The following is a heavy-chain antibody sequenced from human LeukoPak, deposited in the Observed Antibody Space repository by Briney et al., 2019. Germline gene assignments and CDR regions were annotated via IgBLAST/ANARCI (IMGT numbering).Heavy chain of an antibody. J-gene: IGHJ4*02. CDR1: GYTFTSYV. CDR3: ARMVGQLERIIDY. V-gene: IGHV1-8*01. Sequence: ASVKVSCKASGYTFTSYVINWVGQATGQGREGMGWMNPNSGNTGYAQKFQGRVTMTRNTSISTAYMELSSLRSEDTAVYYCARMVGQLERIIDYWGQGTLVTVSS. D-gene: IGHD1-1*01. CDR2: MNPNSGNT.